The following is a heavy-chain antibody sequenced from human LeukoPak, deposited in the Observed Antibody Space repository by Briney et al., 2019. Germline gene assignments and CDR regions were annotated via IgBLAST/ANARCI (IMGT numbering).Heavy chain of an antibody. D-gene: IGHD2-2*01. CDR1: GFTFSSYS. J-gene: IGHJ3*02. Sequence: PGGSLRLSCAASGFTFSSYSMSWVRQAPGEGVGLVSSIISSSGYIYYADSVKGRFTISRDNAKNSLYLQMNSLRAEDTAVYYCARATPLGYCSSASCYAVIPWGAFDIWGQGTMVTVSS. V-gene: IGHV3-21*01. CDR2: IISSSGYI. CDR3: ARATPLGYCSSASCYAVIPWGAFDI.